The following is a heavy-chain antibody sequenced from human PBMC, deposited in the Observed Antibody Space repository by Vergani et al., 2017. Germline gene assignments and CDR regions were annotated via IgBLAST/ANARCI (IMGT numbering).Heavy chain of an antibody. CDR3: ARAAAMDEFEFDY. CDR2: IYYSGST. CDR1: GGSISSYY. J-gene: IGHJ4*02. Sequence: QVQLQESGPGLVKPSETLSLTCTVSGGSISSYYWSWIRQPPGKGLEWIGYIYYSGSTNYNPSLKRRVTISVDTSKNQFSLKLSSVTAADTAVYYCARAAAMDEFEFDYWGQGTLVTVSS. V-gene: IGHV4-59*01. D-gene: IGHD5-18*01.